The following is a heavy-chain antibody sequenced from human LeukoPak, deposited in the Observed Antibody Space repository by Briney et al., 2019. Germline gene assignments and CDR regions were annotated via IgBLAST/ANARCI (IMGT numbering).Heavy chain of an antibody. V-gene: IGHV4-59*01. CDR2: IYYNENS. CDR3: ARDGGLQSHFDF. CDR1: GDSFTDYY. Sequence: SETLSLTCNVIGDSFTDYYWNWIRQPPGKGLEWIGYIYYNENSNYSPSLKGRVTLSVDTSRNQFSLHLASVTAADTAMYYCARDGGLQSHFDFWGQGILVTVAS. J-gene: IGHJ4*02. D-gene: IGHD3-16*01.